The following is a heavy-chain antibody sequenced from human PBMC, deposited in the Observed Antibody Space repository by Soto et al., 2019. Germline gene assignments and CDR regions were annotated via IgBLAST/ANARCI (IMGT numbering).Heavy chain of an antibody. Sequence: PSETLSLTCTVSGDSFSVYYWTWIRRPPGKGLEWIGYVSYGGSTTYNPSLKSRVTISMDTSKTQFSVNLSSVTAADTAVYYCARGGYNWNFFTCDYWRQRPLVTVSS. CDR2: VSYGGST. CDR3: ARGGYNWNFFTCDY. CDR1: GDSFSVYY. J-gene: IGHJ4*02. V-gene: IGHV4-59*01. D-gene: IGHD1-7*01.